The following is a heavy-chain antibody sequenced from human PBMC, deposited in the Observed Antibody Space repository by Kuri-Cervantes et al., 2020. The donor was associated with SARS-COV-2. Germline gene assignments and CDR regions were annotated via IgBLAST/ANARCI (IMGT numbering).Heavy chain of an antibody. CDR2: INPNSGGT. Sequence: ASVKVSCKASGYTFTGYYIHWVRQAPGQGLEWMGWINPNSGGTDYAQKFQGRVTMTGDTSISTAYIEVSRLRSEDTAVYYCARVHGYDFWSGYNYYFDYWGQGTLVTVSS. CDR3: ARVHGYDFWSGYNYYFDY. CDR1: GYTFTGYY. D-gene: IGHD3-3*01. J-gene: IGHJ4*02. V-gene: IGHV1-2*02.